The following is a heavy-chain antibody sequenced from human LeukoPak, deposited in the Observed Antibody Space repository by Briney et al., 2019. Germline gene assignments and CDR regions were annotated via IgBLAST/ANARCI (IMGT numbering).Heavy chain of an antibody. CDR1: GFTFSSYG. CDR3: AKGLVSMVWGGNGS. CDR2: ISYDGSTK. Sequence: GGSLRLSCAASGFTFSSYGMHWVRQASGKGLEWVTVISYDGSTKYYADSVNGRFTISRDNSKNTLYLQMNSLRAEDTAVYYCAKGLVSMVWGGNGSWGQGTLVTVSS. D-gene: IGHD3-10*01. V-gene: IGHV3-30*18. J-gene: IGHJ5*02.